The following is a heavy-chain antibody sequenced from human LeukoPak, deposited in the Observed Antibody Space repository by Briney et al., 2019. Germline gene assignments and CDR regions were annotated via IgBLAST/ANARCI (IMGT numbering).Heavy chain of an antibody. V-gene: IGHV4-34*01. J-gene: IGHJ4*02. CDR1: GGSFSGYY. D-gene: IGHD3-10*01. CDR2: ISHNENT. Sequence: SETLSLTCAVYGGSFSGYYWNWIRQPPGKGLEWIGEISHNENTNYSPSLKSRLTISIDTSKNQFSLKLSSVTAADTAVYYCASESPSGDYWGQGTLVTVSS. CDR3: ASESPSGDY.